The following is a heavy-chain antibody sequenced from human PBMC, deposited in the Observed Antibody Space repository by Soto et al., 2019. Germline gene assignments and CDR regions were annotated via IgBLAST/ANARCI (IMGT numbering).Heavy chain of an antibody. Sequence: SVKVSCKASGFTFTSSAVQWVRQARGQRLEWIGWIVVGSGNTNYAQKFQERVTITRDMSTSTAYMELSSLRSEDTAVYYCAASETDTAMVDFDYSGQGTLVTVPS. J-gene: IGHJ4*02. CDR2: IVVGSGNT. CDR1: GFTFTSSA. D-gene: IGHD5-18*01. V-gene: IGHV1-58*01. CDR3: AASETDTAMVDFDY.